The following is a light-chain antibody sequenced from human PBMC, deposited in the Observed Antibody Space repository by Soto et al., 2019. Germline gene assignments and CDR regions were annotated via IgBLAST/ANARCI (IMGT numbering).Light chain of an antibody. V-gene: IGKV1-5*03. CDR2: KAS. Sequence: DIQMTQSPSTRSASVGDRVFITCPASQSISSWLAWYQQKPGKAPNLLIYKASALKSGVPSRFSGSGSGTEFTLPISSLQPDDFATYCCQQYDNDSWTFGQGTKVEIK. CDR1: QSISSW. CDR3: QQYDNDSWT. J-gene: IGKJ1*01.